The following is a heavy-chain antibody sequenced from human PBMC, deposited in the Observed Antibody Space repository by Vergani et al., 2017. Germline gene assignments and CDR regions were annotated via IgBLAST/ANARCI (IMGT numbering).Heavy chain of an antibody. V-gene: IGHV1-69*01. D-gene: IGHD4-17*01. CDR3: ASRGGDPSNDWYFDL. J-gene: IGHJ2*01. CDR1: GGTFSSYA. Sequence: QVQLVQSGAEVKKPGSSVKVSCKASGGTFSSYAISWVRQAPGQGLEWMGGIIPIFGTANYAQKFQGRFTITADESTSTAYMELSSLRSEDTSVYYCASRGGDPSNDWYFDLWGRGTLVTVSS. CDR2: IIPIFGTA.